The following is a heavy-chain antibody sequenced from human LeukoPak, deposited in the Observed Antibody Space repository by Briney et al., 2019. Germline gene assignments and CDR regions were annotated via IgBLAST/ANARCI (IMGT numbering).Heavy chain of an antibody. Sequence: SQTLSLTCTVSGGSISSGGYYWSWIRQHPGKGLEWIGYIYYSGSNHYNPSLKSRVTISVDTSKNQYSLKLSSVTAADTAVYYCARFERDYDYYYGMDVWGQGTTVTVSS. D-gene: IGHD6-25*01. CDR1: GGSISSGGYY. J-gene: IGHJ6*02. V-gene: IGHV4-31*03. CDR3: ARFERDYDYYYGMDV. CDR2: IYYSGSN.